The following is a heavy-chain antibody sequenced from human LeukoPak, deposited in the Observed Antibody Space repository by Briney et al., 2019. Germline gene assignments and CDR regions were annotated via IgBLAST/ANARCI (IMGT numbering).Heavy chain of an antibody. V-gene: IGHV3-7*01. CDR2: IKQDGGEK. Sequence: GGSLRLSCAASGFTFSSYWMSWVRQAPGKGLEWLANIKQDGGEKYYVDSVKGRFTISRDNAKNSLYLQMNSLRAEDTAVYYCARGPRYCSSTSCSRGFDYWGQGTLVTVSS. D-gene: IGHD2-2*01. CDR3: ARGPRYCSSTSCSRGFDY. CDR1: GFTFSSYW. J-gene: IGHJ4*02.